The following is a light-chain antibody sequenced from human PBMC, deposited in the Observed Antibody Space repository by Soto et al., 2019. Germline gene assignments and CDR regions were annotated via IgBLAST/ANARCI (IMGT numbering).Light chain of an antibody. Sequence: QSVLTQPPSTSGTPGQRVTISCSGSRSNIGRSTVNWYQQLPGTAPKVLVYSTNQRPSGVPDRFSGSKSDTSASLAISGLQSEDEADYYCAAWDDTLSVWVFGGGTQLTVL. V-gene: IGLV1-44*01. CDR3: AAWDDTLSVWV. CDR1: RSNIGRST. CDR2: STN. J-gene: IGLJ3*02.